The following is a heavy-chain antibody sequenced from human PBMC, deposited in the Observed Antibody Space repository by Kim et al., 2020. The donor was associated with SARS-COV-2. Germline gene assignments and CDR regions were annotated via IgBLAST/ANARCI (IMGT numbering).Heavy chain of an antibody. J-gene: IGHJ3*01. CDR2: MSYDGSNI. D-gene: IGHD1-26*01. Sequence: GGSLRLSCAGSGFTFSSYGMHWVRQAPGMGLEWVAFMSYDGSNIHYEDSVKGRFIISRDNSKNTLYLQMTILMADDPPGYYWAKDRGSVGVHDLFDFWG. V-gene: IGHV3-30*18. CDR3: AKDRGSVGVHDLFDF. CDR1: GFTFSSYG.